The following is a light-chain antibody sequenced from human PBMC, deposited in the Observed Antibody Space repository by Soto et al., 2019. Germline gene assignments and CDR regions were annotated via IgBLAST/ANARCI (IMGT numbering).Light chain of an antibody. Sequence: DIQMTQSPSTLSGSVGDRVTITCRASQTISSWLAWYQQKPGKXPXXLIYKASTLKSGVPSRFSGSGSGTEFTLTISRLQPEDIATYYCQQYENLPTFGQGTRLENK. CDR3: QQYENLPT. CDR1: QTISSW. J-gene: IGKJ5*01. CDR2: KAS. V-gene: IGKV1-5*03.